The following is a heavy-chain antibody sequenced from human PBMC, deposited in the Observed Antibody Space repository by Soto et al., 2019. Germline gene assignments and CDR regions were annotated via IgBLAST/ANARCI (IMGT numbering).Heavy chain of an antibody. CDR1: GFNFSNYA. Sequence: SGGSLRLSCATSGFNFSNYAMNWVRQAPGRGLEWVSAVSGGGRSTHYADSVRGRFTISRDNSKNTLSLQMNSLSVDDTATYYCAREYGRPPRFDPWGRGTLVTVSS. J-gene: IGHJ5*02. CDR3: AREYGRPPRFDP. D-gene: IGHD1-1*01. V-gene: IGHV3-23*01. CDR2: VSGGGRST.